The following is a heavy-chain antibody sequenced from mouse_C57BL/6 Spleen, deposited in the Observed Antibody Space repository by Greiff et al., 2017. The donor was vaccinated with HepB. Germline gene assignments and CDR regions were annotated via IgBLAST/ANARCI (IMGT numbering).Heavy chain of an antibody. CDR2: ISYDGSN. D-gene: IGHD2-4*01. V-gene: IGHV3-6*01. J-gene: IGHJ3*01. CDR3: ARDDYDVAWFAY. Sequence: VQLKQSGPGLVKPSQSLSLTCSVTGYSITSGYNWNWLRQCPGNKPEWMGYISYDGSNNYNPSLKNRISIPRATSKNQFFLKLNSVTTEDTATYYCARDDYDVAWFAYWGQGTLVTVSA. CDR1: GYSITSGYN.